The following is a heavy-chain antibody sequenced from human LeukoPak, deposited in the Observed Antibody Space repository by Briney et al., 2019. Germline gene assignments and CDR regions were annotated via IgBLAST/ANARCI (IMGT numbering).Heavy chain of an antibody. CDR2: INHSGST. CDR3: ARESAAGPFDY. D-gene: IGHD6-13*01. CDR1: GGSFSGYY. Sequence: SETLSLTCAVYGGSFSGYYWSWICQPPGKGLEWIGEINHSGSTNYNPSLKSRVTISVDTSKNQFSLKLTSLTAADTAVYYCARESAAGPFDYWGQGTLVTVSS. J-gene: IGHJ4*02. V-gene: IGHV4-34*01.